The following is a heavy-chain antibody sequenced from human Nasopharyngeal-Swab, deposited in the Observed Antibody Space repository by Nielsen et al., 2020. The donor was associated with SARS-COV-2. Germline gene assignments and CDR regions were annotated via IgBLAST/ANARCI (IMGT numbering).Heavy chain of an antibody. Sequence: GESLKISCAASGFTFSDYYMSWIRQAPGKGLEWVSYISSSSSTIYYADSVKGRFTISRDNAKHSLYLQMNSLRAEDTAVYYCARGVTLVRGGLGMDVWGQGTTVTVSS. CDR3: ARGVTLVRGGLGMDV. D-gene: IGHD3-10*01. CDR2: ISSSSSTI. J-gene: IGHJ6*02. V-gene: IGHV3-11*04. CDR1: GFTFSDYY.